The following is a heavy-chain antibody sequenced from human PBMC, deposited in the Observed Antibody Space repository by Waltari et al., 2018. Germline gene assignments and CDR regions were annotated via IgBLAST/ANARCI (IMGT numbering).Heavy chain of an antibody. Sequence: EVQLVQSGAEVKKPGESLKISCKGSGYSFTSYLIGWGPQLPGKGLEWRGVIYPGDSDTRYSPSFQGQVTISADKSISTAYLQWSSLKASDTAMYYCARVYYYGSGSYWSGMDVWGQGTTVTVSS. CDR3: ARVYYYGSGSYWSGMDV. J-gene: IGHJ6*02. V-gene: IGHV5-51*01. CDR2: IYPGDSDT. CDR1: GYSFTSYL. D-gene: IGHD3-10*01.